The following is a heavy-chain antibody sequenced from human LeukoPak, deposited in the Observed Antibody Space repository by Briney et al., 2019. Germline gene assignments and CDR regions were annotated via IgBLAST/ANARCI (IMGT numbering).Heavy chain of an antibody. V-gene: IGHV3-30*02. D-gene: IGHD3-3*01. CDR3: AKDFSLTIFGVVAEDY. J-gene: IGHJ4*02. CDR2: IRYDGSNK. Sequence: PGGSLRLSCAASGFTFSSYGMHWVRQAPGKGLEWVAFIRYDGSNKYYAGSVKGRFTISRDNSKNTLYLQMNSLRAEDTAVYYCAKDFSLTIFGVVAEDYWGQGTLVTVSS. CDR1: GFTFSSYG.